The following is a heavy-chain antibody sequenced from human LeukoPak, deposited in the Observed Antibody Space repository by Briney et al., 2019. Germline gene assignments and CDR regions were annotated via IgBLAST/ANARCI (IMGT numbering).Heavy chain of an antibody. CDR1: GGSISSGDYY. D-gene: IGHD6-13*01. Sequence: SETLSLTCTVSGGSISSGDYYWSWIRQPPGKGLEWIGYIYYSGSTYYNPSLKSRVTISVDTSKNQFSLKLSSVTAADTAVYYCARAGEYSSSWYFPYYYYGMDVWGQGTTVTVSS. V-gene: IGHV4-30-4*02. CDR2: IYYSGST. J-gene: IGHJ6*02. CDR3: ARAGEYSSSWYFPYYYYGMDV.